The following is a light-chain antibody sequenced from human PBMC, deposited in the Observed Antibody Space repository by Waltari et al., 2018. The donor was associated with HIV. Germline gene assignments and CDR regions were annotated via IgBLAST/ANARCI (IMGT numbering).Light chain of an antibody. CDR1: QSLLFSSGNYH. CDR3: MQALQTPIT. V-gene: IGKV2-28*01. Sequence: DIVVTQSPLSLSVTPGEPASISCRSSQSLLFSSGNYHFDWYLQKPGQSPQVLIYLASNRASGVPDRFSGSGSGTDFTLKISRVEAEDVGVYYCMQALQTPITFGQGTRLEIK. CDR2: LAS. J-gene: IGKJ5*01.